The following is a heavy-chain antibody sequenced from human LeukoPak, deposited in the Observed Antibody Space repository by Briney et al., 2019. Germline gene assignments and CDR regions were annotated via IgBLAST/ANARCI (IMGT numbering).Heavy chain of an antibody. D-gene: IGHD4-17*01. CDR2: IYYSGST. J-gene: IGHJ4*02. CDR3: ASLDYGEYFDY. V-gene: IGHV4-4*02. CDR1: GDSISSSHW. Sequence: SETLSLTCAVSGDSISSSHWWSWVRQPPGKGLEWIGSIYYSGSTYYNPSLKSRVTISVDTSKNQFSLKLSSVTAADTAVYYCASLDYGEYFDYWGQGTLVTVSS.